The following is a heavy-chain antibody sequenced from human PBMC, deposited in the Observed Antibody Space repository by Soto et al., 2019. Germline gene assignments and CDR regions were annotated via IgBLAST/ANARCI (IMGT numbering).Heavy chain of an antibody. CDR1: GGSISNYY. V-gene: IGHV4-59*01. CDR3: ARGGYNWNDVTDY. CDR2: IYYRGST. Sequence: QVQLQESGPGLVKPSETLSLTCIVSGGSISNYYWSWIRQPPGKGLEWIGYIYYRGSTNYNPSLTRRVTISVDTSKNQFSLKLSSVTAADTAVYYCARGGYNWNDVTDYWGQGTLVTVSS. J-gene: IGHJ4*02. D-gene: IGHD1-20*01.